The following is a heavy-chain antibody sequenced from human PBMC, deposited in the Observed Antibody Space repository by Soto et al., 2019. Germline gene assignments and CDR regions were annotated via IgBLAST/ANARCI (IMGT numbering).Heavy chain of an antibody. Sequence: XGSLRLSCSAAGFTFSSFAMSWVRQAPGKGLDWVSIISATGASTNYADSVKGRFTLSRDSSKNTLYLQMNSLRAEDTAVYYCALRGYNSYFFDYSGQGTLVTVSS. CDR2: ISATGAST. CDR1: GFTFSSFA. CDR3: ALRGYNSYFFDY. D-gene: IGHD5-12*01. J-gene: IGHJ4*02. V-gene: IGHV3-23*01.